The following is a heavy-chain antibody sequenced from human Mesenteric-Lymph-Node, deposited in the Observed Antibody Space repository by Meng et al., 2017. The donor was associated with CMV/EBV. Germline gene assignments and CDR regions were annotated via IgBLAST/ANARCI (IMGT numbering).Heavy chain of an antibody. CDR1: GASITSSNW. J-gene: IGHJ4*02. D-gene: IGHD2-2*01. Sequence: GSLRLSCAVSGASITSSNWWSWVRQPPGKGLEWIGEIYHGGTTNYNPSLKSRVTMSVDKSKNQFSLKLASVTAADTAVYYCARAAPYCSSTSCYPYFFDYWGQGTLVTVSS. CDR2: IYHGGTT. CDR3: ARAAPYCSSTSCYPYFFDY. V-gene: IGHV4-4*02.